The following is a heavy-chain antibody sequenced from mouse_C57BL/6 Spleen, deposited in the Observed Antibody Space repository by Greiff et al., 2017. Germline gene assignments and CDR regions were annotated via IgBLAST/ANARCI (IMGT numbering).Heavy chain of an antibody. CDR2: IYPRSGNT. CDR3: AREGDLRGFAY. Sequence: QVQLQQSGAELARPGASVKLSCKASGYTFTSYGISWVKQRTGQGLEWIGEIYPRSGNTYYNEKFKGKATLTADKSSSTAYMELRSLTSEDSAVYFCAREGDLRGFAYWGQGTLVTVSA. D-gene: IGHD3-3*01. J-gene: IGHJ3*01. V-gene: IGHV1-81*01. CDR1: GYTFTSYG.